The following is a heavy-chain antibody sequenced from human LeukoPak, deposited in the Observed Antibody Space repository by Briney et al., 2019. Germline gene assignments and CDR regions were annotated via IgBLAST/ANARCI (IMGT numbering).Heavy chain of an antibody. CDR2: IYSGGST. Sequence: PGGSLRLSCAASGFTVSSNYMSWVRQAPGKGLEWVSVIYSGGSTYYADSVKGRFTISRDNSKNTLYLQMNSLRAEDTAVYYCARAAAAGGYYYYGMDVWGQGTTVTVSS. CDR1: GFTVSSNY. J-gene: IGHJ6*02. D-gene: IGHD6-13*01. V-gene: IGHV3-53*01. CDR3: ARAAAAGGYYYYGMDV.